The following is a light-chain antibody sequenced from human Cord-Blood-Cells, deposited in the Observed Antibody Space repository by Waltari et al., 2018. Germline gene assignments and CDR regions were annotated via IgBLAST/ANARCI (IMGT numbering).Light chain of an antibody. CDR1: QSVSSSY. Sequence: EIVLTQSPGTLPLSPGERDTLSCRARQSVSSSYLAWYQQKPGQAPRLLIYVASSRATGIPDRFSGSGSGTDFTLTISRLEPEDFAVYYCQQYGSSPPRITFGQGTRLEIK. CDR3: QQYGSSPPRIT. J-gene: IGKJ5*01. CDR2: VAS. V-gene: IGKV3-20*01.